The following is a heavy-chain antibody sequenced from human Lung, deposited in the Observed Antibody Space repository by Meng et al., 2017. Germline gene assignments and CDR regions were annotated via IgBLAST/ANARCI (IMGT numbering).Heavy chain of an antibody. V-gene: IGHV4/OR15-8*02. Sequence: QGQCKGSGPGLVKPSGTLSLTCVVSGGSISSIDWWSWVRQPPGKGLEWIGEIYHGGDTNYNPSLKSRVTIAIDRSKNQFSLKLSSVTAADTAVYYCASWIYSCGWQWGQGTLVTVSS. CDR3: ASWIYSCGWQ. CDR1: GGSISSIDW. D-gene: IGHD6-19*01. CDR2: IYHGGDT. J-gene: IGHJ4*02.